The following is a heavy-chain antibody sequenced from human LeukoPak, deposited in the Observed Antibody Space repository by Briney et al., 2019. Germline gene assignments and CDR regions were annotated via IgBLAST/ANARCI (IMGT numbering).Heavy chain of an antibody. CDR3: ARDEIVATTKANYYYYMDV. CDR2: IKRDGYEK. J-gene: IGHJ6*03. V-gene: IGHV3-7*01. CDR1: GFTFSTYW. D-gene: IGHD5-12*01. Sequence: GGSLRLSCAASGFTFSTYWMTWVRQAPGKGLEWVANIKRDGYEKYYVDSVKGRFTISRDNAKNSLYLQMNSLRAEDTAVYYCARDEIVATTKANYYYYMDVWGKGTTVTTSS.